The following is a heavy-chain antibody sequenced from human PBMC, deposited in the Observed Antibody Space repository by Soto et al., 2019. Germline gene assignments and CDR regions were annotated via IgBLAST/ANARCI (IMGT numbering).Heavy chain of an antibody. D-gene: IGHD6-19*01. J-gene: IGHJ4*02. CDR2: IDYRGDT. CDR1: GGSINSSPYY. V-gene: IGHV4-39*01. Sequence: QLQLQESGPGLVKPSETLSLSCTVSGGSINSSPYYWAWVRQSPGEGLEWIGSIDYRGDTYHNPSLKNRLTLSVDTSKNQFSLNLNSVTAADTAVYHCARLGAVAGLRSYFDYWGQGTLVTVSS. CDR3: ARLGAVAGLRSYFDY.